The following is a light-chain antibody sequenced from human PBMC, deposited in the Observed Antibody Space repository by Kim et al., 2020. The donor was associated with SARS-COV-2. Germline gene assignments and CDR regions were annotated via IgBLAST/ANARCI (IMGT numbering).Light chain of an antibody. CDR3: QQYYSYPIT. V-gene: IGKV1-8*01. CDR2: AAS. J-gene: IGKJ5*01. Sequence: ASTGDIVTISCRASQGISYYLAWYQQKPGKAPKRLIYAASTLQSGVPSRFSGSGSGTDFTLTISCLQSEDFATYYCQQYYSYPITFGQGTRLEIK. CDR1: QGISYY.